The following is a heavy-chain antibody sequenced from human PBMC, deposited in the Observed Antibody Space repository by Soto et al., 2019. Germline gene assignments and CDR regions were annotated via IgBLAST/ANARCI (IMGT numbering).Heavy chain of an antibody. CDR1: GVIFKMYW. CDR3: TRGPRPISTGTGAY. Sequence: PGGFMRLSCAASGVIFKMYWMHWVRQSPGKGLVWISRIYNDGTYSDYADSVRGRFTISRDNVNDTLYLQMNNLRAEDSGLYYCTRGPRPISTGTGAYWGQGTQVTVSS. V-gene: IGHV3-74*01. J-gene: IGHJ4*02. D-gene: IGHD3-10*01. CDR2: IYNDGTYS.